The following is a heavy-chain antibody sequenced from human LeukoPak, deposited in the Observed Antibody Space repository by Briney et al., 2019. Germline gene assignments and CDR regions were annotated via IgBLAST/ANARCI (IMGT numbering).Heavy chain of an antibody. Sequence: ASVKVSCKASGYTFTGYYMHWVRQAPGQGLEWMGRINPNSGGTNYAQKFQGRVTMTRDTSISIAYMELSRLRSDDTAVYYCARLNYYTIFGVVTGYDYWGQGTLVTVSS. J-gene: IGHJ4*02. CDR1: GYTFTGYY. D-gene: IGHD3-3*01. V-gene: IGHV1-2*06. CDR3: ARLNYYTIFGVVTGYDY. CDR2: INPNSGGT.